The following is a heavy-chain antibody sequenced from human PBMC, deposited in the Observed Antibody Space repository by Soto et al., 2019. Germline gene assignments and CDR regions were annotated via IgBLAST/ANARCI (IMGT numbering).Heavy chain of an antibody. CDR2: INVGNGNT. CDR3: ARARARNWFDP. V-gene: IGHV1-3*01. CDR1: GYTFTSYA. J-gene: IGHJ5*02. Sequence: GASVKVSCKASGYTFTSYAMHWVRQAPGQRLEWMGWINVGNGNTKYSQKFQGRVTITRDTSASTAYMELSSLRSEDTAVYYCARARARNWFDPWGQGTLVTVSS.